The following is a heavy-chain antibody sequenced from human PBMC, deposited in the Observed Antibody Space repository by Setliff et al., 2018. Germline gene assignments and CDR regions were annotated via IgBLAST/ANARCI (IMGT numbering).Heavy chain of an antibody. Sequence: GGSLRLSCAASGFTFSSSAMHWVRQAPGKGLQYVSAISSDGVRTYYVDSVKGRFTISRDNYKKTLNLQMNSLRAEDTAVYFCAKEGGGYSYDTSGYYYDYYYYYYMDVWGKGTTVTVSS. CDR2: ISSDGVRT. D-gene: IGHD3-22*01. J-gene: IGHJ6*03. CDR3: AKEGGGYSYDTSGYYYDYYYYYYMDV. V-gene: IGHV3-64*02. CDR1: GFTFSSSA.